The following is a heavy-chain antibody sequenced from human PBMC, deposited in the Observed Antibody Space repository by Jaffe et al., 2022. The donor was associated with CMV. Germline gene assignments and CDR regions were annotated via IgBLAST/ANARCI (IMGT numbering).Heavy chain of an antibody. D-gene: IGHD3-3*01. CDR3: ARGIATIFGVVIPRDAFDI. V-gene: IGHV4-34*01. Sequence: QVQLQQWGAGLLKPSETLSLTCAVYGGSFSGYYWSWIRQPPGKGLEWIGEINHSGSTNYNPSLKSRVTISVDTSKNQFSLKLSSVTAADTAVYYCARGIATIFGVVIPRDAFDIWGQGTMVTVSS. CDR1: GGSFSGYY. J-gene: IGHJ3*02. CDR2: INHSGST.